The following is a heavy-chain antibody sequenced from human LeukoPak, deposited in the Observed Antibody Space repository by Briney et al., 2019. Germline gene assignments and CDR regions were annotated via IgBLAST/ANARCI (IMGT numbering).Heavy chain of an antibody. V-gene: IGHV4-59*01. J-gene: IGHJ4*02. CDR3: ARQQLSQLYYFDN. D-gene: IGHD6-13*01. CDR1: GGSISSYY. CDR2: IYYTGST. Sequence: LSETLSLTCTVTGGSISSYYWSWIRQPPGKGLEWIGYIYYTGSTNYNPSLKSRVTISVDTSKNQFSLKLSSVTAADTAVYYCARQQLSQLYYFDNWGQGTLVTVSS.